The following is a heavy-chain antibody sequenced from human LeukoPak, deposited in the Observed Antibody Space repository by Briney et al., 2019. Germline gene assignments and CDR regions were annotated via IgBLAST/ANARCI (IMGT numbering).Heavy chain of an antibody. J-gene: IGHJ4*02. V-gene: IGHV3-7*01. CDR1: GFTFSYHW. CDR2: IKNDGAVK. Sequence: PGGSLTLSCAASGFTFSYHWMTWVRQAPGKGLEWVANIKNDGAVKNYVDSVKGRFTISRDNAKNSLYLQMSSLRAEDTAVYYCAKDSYSKGDFWGQGVLVTVSS. CDR3: AKDSYSKGDF. D-gene: IGHD6-13*01.